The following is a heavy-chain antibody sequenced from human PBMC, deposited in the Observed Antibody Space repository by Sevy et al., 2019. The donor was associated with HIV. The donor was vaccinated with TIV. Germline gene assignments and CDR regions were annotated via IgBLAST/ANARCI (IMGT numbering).Heavy chain of an antibody. CDR2: ISSIFGTA. J-gene: IGHJ3*02. D-gene: IGHD3-10*01. CDR1: GGTFSSYA. Sequence: ASVPFSCKASGGTFSSYAISWVRQPPGQGLEWMGRISSIFGTANYAQKFQGRVTITADESTSTAYMELRSLRFEDTAVYYCARDDVYGSGSYKDPFDIWGQGTMVTVSS. CDR3: ARDDVYGSGSYKDPFDI. V-gene: IGHV1-69*13.